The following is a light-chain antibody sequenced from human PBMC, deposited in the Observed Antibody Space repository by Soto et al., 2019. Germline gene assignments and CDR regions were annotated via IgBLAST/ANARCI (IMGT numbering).Light chain of an antibody. CDR1: SSDVGDNY. Sequence: QSALTQPPSASGSPGQSVTISCTGTSSDVGDNYVSWYQQHLGKAPKLIIYEVSQRPSGVPDRFSGSKSANTASLTISGLQAEDEADYYCCSYAGSYTFVFGTGTKVTVL. V-gene: IGLV2-8*01. CDR3: CSYAGSYTFV. J-gene: IGLJ1*01. CDR2: EVS.